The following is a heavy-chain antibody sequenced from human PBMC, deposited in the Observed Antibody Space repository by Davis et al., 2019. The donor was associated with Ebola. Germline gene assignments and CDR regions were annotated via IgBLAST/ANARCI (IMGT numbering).Heavy chain of an antibody. Sequence: ASVKVSCKASGYTFTSYDINWVRQATGQGLEWMGWMNPNSGNTGYAKKFQGRVTITRNTSISTAYMELSSLRSEDTAVYYCARAEAVAGKSFDYWGQGTLVTVSS. CDR1: GYTFTSYD. CDR2: MNPNSGNT. D-gene: IGHD6-19*01. V-gene: IGHV1-8*03. CDR3: ARAEAVAGKSFDY. J-gene: IGHJ4*02.